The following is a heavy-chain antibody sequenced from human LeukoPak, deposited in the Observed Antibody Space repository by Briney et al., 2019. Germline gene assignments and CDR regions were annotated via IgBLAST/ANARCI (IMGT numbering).Heavy chain of an antibody. Sequence: SGGSLRLSCAASGFTVSSNYMSWVRQAPGKGLEWVSVIYSGGSTYYADSVKGRFTISRDNSKNTLYLQMNSLRAEDTAVYYCARDLGYRSSWPYYYGMDVWGQGTTVTVSS. J-gene: IGHJ6*02. CDR1: GFTVSSNY. V-gene: IGHV3-66*01. CDR2: IYSGGST. CDR3: ARDLGYRSSWPYYYGMDV. D-gene: IGHD6-13*01.